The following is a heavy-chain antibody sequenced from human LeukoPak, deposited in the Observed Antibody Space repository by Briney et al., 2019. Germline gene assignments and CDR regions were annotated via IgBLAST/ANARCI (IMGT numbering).Heavy chain of an antibody. D-gene: IGHD4-17*01. V-gene: IGHV4-59*11. CDR2: ISYIGST. Sequence: SETLSLTCAVSAASFSSHDWTWIRQSPGKGLEWIGYISYIGSTNYNPSLKSRVTISIDTSRNQFSLKLRSVTAADTAVYYCARDLVTVTKGFDIWGQGTMVSVSS. J-gene: IGHJ3*02. CDR3: ARDLVTVTKGFDI. CDR1: AASFSSHD.